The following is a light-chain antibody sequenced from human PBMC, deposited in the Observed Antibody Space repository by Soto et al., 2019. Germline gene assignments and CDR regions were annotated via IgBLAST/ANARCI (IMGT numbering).Light chain of an antibody. CDR2: RNN. V-gene: IGLV1-47*01. CDR1: SSNIGSNY. CDR3: AAWDDCLSRPYV. J-gene: IGLJ1*01. Sequence: QSVLTQPPSASGTPGQRVTISCSGSSSNIGSNYVYWYQQLPGTAPKLLIYRNNQRPSGVPDRFSVSKSVTSASLAISGLSCEYEGEYYCAAWDDCLSRPYVFGTGTKLTAL.